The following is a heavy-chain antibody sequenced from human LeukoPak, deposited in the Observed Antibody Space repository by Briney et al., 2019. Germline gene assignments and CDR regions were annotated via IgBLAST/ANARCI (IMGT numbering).Heavy chain of an antibody. CDR1: GYTFTNYF. J-gene: IGHJ5*02. CDR3: ARRDCVGDCYSNWFDP. V-gene: IGHV1-46*01. CDR2: INPRRDST. D-gene: IGHD2-21*02. Sequence: ASVKVSCKASGYTFTNYFMHWVRQAPGQGLEWMGIINPRRDSTGYAQKFQGRITMTMDMSTRTVYMELSSLESEDTAVYYCARRDCVGDCYSNWFDPWGQGTLVTVSS.